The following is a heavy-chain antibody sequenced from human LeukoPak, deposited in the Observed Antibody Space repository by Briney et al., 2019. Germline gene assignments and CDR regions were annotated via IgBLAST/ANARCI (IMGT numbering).Heavy chain of an antibody. D-gene: IGHD2-2*01. J-gene: IGHJ4*02. CDR3: AKAHRSMVYYFDY. CDR2: IWYDGSNK. Sequence: GGALRLSFAGSGFTFSSYGMHWVRQAPGKGLEWVAVIWYDGSNKYYADSVKGRFTISRDNSKNTLYLQMNSLRAEDTAVYYCAKAHRSMVYYFDYWGQGTLVTVSS. V-gene: IGHV3-33*06. CDR1: GFTFSSYG.